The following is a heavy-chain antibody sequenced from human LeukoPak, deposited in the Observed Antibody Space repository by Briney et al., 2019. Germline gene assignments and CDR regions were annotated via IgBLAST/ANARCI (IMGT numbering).Heavy chain of an antibody. CDR3: ARVSPLYYYDSSGYLTTGFDNPDY. CDR1: GYTFTSYA. Sequence: ASVKVSCKASGYTFTSYAMNWARQAPGQGLEWMGWINTNTGNPTYAQGFTGRFVFSLDTSVSTAYLQISSLKAEDTAVYYYARVSPLYYYDSSGYLTTGFDNPDYWGQGTLVTVSS. D-gene: IGHD3-22*01. V-gene: IGHV7-4-1*02. CDR2: INTNTGNP. J-gene: IGHJ4*02.